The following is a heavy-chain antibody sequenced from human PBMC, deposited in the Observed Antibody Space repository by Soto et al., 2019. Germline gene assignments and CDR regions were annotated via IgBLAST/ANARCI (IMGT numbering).Heavy chain of an antibody. V-gene: IGHV4-39*01. CDR2: IYYSGIT. CDR3: ARQDVRAWGRFDP. Sequence: SETLSLTCTVSGGSVSSSTYYWGWIRQPPGKGLEWIGTIYYSGITYYNPSLQSRVTISVDTSKNQFSLRLSFVTAAGAALYFCARQDVRAWGRFDPWGQGTLVTVSS. CDR1: GGSVSSSTYY. D-gene: IGHD7-27*01. J-gene: IGHJ5*02.